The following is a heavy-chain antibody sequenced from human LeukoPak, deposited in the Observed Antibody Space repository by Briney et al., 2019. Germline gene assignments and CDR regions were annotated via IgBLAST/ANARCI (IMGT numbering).Heavy chain of an antibody. CDR3: VRYEMDV. D-gene: IGHD3-3*01. CDR1: GFTFSSYW. CDR2: IKTDGSEN. J-gene: IGHJ6*01. V-gene: IGHV3-7*01. Sequence: GGSLRLSCAASGFTFSSYWMMWVRHAPGKGLEWVATIKTDGSENYHVDYVKGRFSISRDNTKNSLFIKLNSLRVEDTAVYYCVRYEMDVWGQGTTVTVSS.